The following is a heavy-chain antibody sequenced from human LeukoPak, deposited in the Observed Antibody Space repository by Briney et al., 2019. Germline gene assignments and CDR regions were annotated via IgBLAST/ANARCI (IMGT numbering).Heavy chain of an antibody. V-gene: IGHV4-61*03. J-gene: IGHJ4*02. CDR3: ARDRHAYSVTDY. CDR2: ISNTGST. D-gene: IGHD5/OR15-5a*01. Sequence: SGTLSLTCTVSVASVSSGTYFWSWIRQPPGKGLECLGYISNTGSTNFNPSLKGPVPISADTPKKHFSLKLSSGTAADTAVYYCARDRHAYSVTDYWGQETLVTVSS. CDR1: VASVSSGTYF.